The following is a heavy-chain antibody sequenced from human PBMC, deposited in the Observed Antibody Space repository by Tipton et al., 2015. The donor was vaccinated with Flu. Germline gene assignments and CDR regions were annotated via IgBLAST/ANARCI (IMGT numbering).Heavy chain of an antibody. D-gene: IGHD5-24*01. CDR1: GFTVSSNH. CDR3: ATRRREGYTGWAY. V-gene: IGHV3-53*01. CDR2: IYRGGNT. Sequence: SLRLSCATSGFTVSSNHMSWVRQAPGKRPECVSVIYRGGNTYYADSVKGRFTISRDNSKDTLYLQMNSLRAEDTAVYYCATRRREGYTGWAYWGQGTMVTVSS. J-gene: IGHJ4*02.